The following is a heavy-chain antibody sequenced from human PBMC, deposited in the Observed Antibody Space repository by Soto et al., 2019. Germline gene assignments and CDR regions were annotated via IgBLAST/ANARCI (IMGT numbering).Heavy chain of an antibody. D-gene: IGHD3-22*01. CDR2: IYPGDSDT. V-gene: IGHV5-51*01. CDR1: GYSFTSYW. CDR3: ARQGTYYDSSGYYLGDAFDV. J-gene: IGHJ3*01. Sequence: GESLKSSCKGSGYSFTSYWIGWVRQMPGKGLEWMGIIYPGDSDTRYSPSFQGQVTISADKSISTAYLQWSSLKASDTAMYYCARQGTYYDSSGYYLGDAFDVWGQGTMVTVSS.